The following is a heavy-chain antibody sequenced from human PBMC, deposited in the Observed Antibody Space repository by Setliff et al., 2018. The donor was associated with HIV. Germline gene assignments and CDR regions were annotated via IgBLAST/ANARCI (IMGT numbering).Heavy chain of an antibody. D-gene: IGHD3-10*01. CDR2: IPYSGST. V-gene: IGHV4-39*07. CDR3: APRHHKYGFL. J-gene: IGHJ4*02. Sequence: SETLSLTCTVSGGSISSSSYYWGWIRQPPGKGLEWIVSIPYSGSTYYNPSLKSRVSLSVDKSKNQFSLKLASVTAADTALYYCAPRHHKYGFLWGQGTLVTVSS. CDR1: GGSISSSSYY.